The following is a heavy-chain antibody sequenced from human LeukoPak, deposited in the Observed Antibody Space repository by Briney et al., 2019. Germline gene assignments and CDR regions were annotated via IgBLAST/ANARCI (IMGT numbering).Heavy chain of an antibody. CDR1: GFTVSSNY. J-gene: IGHJ6*03. D-gene: IGHD2-2*02. CDR2: IYSGGST. V-gene: IGHV3-53*01. CDR3: VRLTLDTVYSYYYYMDV. Sequence: GGSLRLSCAGSGFTVSSNYMSWVRQAPGKGLEWVSVIYSGGSTYYADSVKGRFTISRDNSKNTLYLQMNSLRAEDTAVYYCVRLTLDTVYSYYYYMDVWGKGTTVTVSS.